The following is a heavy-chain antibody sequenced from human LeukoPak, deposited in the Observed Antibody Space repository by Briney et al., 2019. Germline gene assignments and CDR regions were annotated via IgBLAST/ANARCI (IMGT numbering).Heavy chain of an antibody. D-gene: IGHD2-15*01. Sequence: SVKVSCKASGGTFSSFAINWVRQAPGQGLEWMGGIIPIFGTANYAQKFQGRVTITADESTSTAYMELSSLRSEDTAVYYCARGVVAATFYYYMDVWDKGTTVTVSS. CDR2: IIPIFGTA. V-gene: IGHV1-69*13. J-gene: IGHJ6*03. CDR1: GGTFSSFA. CDR3: ARGVVAATFYYYMDV.